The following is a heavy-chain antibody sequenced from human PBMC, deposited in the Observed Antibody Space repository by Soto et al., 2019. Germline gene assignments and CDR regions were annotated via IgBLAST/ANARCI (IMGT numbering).Heavy chain of an antibody. D-gene: IGHD2-8*01. J-gene: IGHJ5*02. CDR2: IYHSGST. CDR1: SYSISSGYF. Sequence: SETLSLTCAVSSYSISSGYFWCWIRQPPGKGLEWIGSIYHSGSTYYNPSLKRRVTISVDTSKNKFSMNLSSLTAADSAVYYCARSLRVYDNWSHPLGQGHLVTVSA. CDR3: ARSLRVYDNWSHP. V-gene: IGHV4-38-2*01.